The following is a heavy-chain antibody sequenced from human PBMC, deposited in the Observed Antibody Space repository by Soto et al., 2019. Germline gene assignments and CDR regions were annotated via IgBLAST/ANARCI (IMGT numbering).Heavy chain of an antibody. J-gene: IGHJ4*02. Sequence: GGSLSLSCAASGFTFSDHAMHWVRQAPGKGLEWVSGIFGSGTTTHDADSVRGRFTISRDNSKNTLYLQMNSLRAEDTAVYYCAKGMADAGASFHSWGRGALVTVSS. D-gene: IGHD1-26*01. V-gene: IGHV3-23*01. CDR3: AKGMADAGASFHS. CDR1: GFTFSDHA. CDR2: IFGSGTTT.